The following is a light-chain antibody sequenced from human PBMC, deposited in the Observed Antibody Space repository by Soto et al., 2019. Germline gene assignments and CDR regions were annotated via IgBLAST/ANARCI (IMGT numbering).Light chain of an antibody. Sequence: VIWMTQAPSLLSASTGDRVTIRCRMSQSICSYLAWYQQTPGKAPELLIYAASTLQSGVPSRFSGSGSGTNFTLTISCLQSEDFATYYCQQYYSFPALTFGGGTKVDIK. V-gene: IGKV1D-8*01. J-gene: IGKJ4*01. CDR1: QSICSY. CDR2: AAS. CDR3: QQYYSFPALT.